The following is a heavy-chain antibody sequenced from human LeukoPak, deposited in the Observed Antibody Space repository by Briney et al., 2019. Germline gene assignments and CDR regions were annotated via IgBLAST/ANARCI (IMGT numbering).Heavy chain of an antibody. CDR1: GGSISSSTYY. Sequence: PSETLSLTCTVSGGSISSSTYYWGWIRQPPGKGLEWIGSIYYSGTTYYNPSLKSRITISVDTSKNQFSLKLSSVTAADTALYYCVSPGGGITMLRGVAYWGQGTLVTVSS. D-gene: IGHD3-10*01. CDR2: IYYSGTT. CDR3: VSPGGGITMLRGVAY. J-gene: IGHJ4*02. V-gene: IGHV4-39*01.